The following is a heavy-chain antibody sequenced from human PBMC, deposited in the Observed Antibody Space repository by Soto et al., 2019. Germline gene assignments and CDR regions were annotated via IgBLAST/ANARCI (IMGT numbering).Heavy chain of an antibody. CDR3: AREVAVRYYFDY. CDR2: IWYDGSNK. V-gene: IGHV3-33*01. J-gene: IGHJ4*02. CDR1: GFTFSSYG. Sequence: GESLKISCAASGFTFSSYGMHWVRQAPGKGLEWVAVIWYDGSNKYYADSVKGRFTISRDNSKNTLYLQMNSLRAEDTAVYYCAREVAVRYYFDYWGQGTLVTVSS.